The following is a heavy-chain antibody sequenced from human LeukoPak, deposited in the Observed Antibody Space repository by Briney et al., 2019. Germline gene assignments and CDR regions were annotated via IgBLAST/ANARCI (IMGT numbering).Heavy chain of an antibody. CDR3: ARDNSMVRGVIITSPFDY. Sequence: SVKVSCKASGGTFSSYAISWVRQAPGQGLEWMGGIIPIFGTANYAQKFQGRVTITTDESTSTAYMELSSLRSEDTAVYYCARDNSMVRGVIITSPFDYWGQGTLVTVSS. V-gene: IGHV1-69*05. CDR1: GGTFSSYA. D-gene: IGHD3-10*01. CDR2: IIPIFGTA. J-gene: IGHJ4*02.